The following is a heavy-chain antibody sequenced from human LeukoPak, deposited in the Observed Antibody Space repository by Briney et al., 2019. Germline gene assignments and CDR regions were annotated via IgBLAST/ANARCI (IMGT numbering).Heavy chain of an antibody. CDR3: ARVGIAAAPKGIYYFDY. Sequence: ASVKVSCKASGYTFTSYGISWVRPAPGKGLEWMGWISAYNGNTNYAQKLQGRVTMTTDTSTSTAYMELRSLRSDDTAVYYCARVGIAAAPKGIYYFDYWGQRTLVTVSS. V-gene: IGHV1-18*01. CDR2: ISAYNGNT. D-gene: IGHD6-13*01. CDR1: GYTFTSYG. J-gene: IGHJ4*02.